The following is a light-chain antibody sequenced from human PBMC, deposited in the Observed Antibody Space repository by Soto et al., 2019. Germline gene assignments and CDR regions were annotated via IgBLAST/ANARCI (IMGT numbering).Light chain of an antibody. J-gene: IGKJ1*01. CDR1: QSVNSNY. Sequence: EIVLTQSPGTLSLSPGERATLSCRASQSVNSNYLAWYQQKPGQGPRPLMYGASSRATGIPDRFSGSGSGTDFTLTISRLEPEDLAVYYCQQYDNSPRTCGQGTKVEIK. CDR2: GAS. CDR3: QQYDNSPRT. V-gene: IGKV3-20*01.